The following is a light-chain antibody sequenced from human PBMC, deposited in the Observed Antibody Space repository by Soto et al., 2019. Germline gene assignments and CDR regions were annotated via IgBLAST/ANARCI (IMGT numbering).Light chain of an antibody. Sequence: ETVLTQSPATLSLSPGERATLSCRASQSVSSYLAWYQHKPGQAPRLLIYDASNRATGIPARFSGSGSGTDFTLTISSLESEDFAVYYCQQRSNWPRTFGQGTKV. CDR3: QQRSNWPRT. V-gene: IGKV3-11*01. J-gene: IGKJ1*01. CDR2: DAS. CDR1: QSVSSY.